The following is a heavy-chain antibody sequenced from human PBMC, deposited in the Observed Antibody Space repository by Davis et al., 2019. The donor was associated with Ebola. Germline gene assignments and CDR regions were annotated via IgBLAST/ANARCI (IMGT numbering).Heavy chain of an antibody. Sequence: ASVKVSCKSSGGTFSSFAVGWVRQAPGQGLEWMGWINPNSGGTNYAQKFQGRVTMTRDTSISTAYMELSRLRSDDTAVYYCARGGESTVLTLDLFDYWGQGTLVTVSS. V-gene: IGHV1-2*02. CDR3: ARGGESTVLTLDLFDY. CDR1: GGTFSSFA. J-gene: IGHJ4*02. D-gene: IGHD4-17*01. CDR2: INPNSGGT.